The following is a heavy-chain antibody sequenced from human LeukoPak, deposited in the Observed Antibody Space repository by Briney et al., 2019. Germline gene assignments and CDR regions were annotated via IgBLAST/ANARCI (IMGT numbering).Heavy chain of an antibody. CDR1: GGSFSGYY. D-gene: IGHD3-10*01. Sequence: PSETLSLTCAVYGGSFSGYYWSWIRQPPGKGLEWIGEINHSGSTNYNPSLKSRVTISVDTSKNQFSLKLSSVTAADTAVYYCARGRNYYGSRSATDYWGQGTLVTVSS. CDR3: ARGRNYYGSRSATDY. J-gene: IGHJ4*02. CDR2: INHSGST. V-gene: IGHV4-34*01.